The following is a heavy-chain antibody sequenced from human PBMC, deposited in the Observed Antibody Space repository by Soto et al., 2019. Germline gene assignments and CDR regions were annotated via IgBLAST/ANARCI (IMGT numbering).Heavy chain of an antibody. CDR2: ISFGGTA. V-gene: IGHV4-39*07. CDR1: GGSVNSGTSY. CDR3: ASSPNYVFWGGEPYYNGMDA. Sequence: SETLSLTCIVSGGSVNSGTSYWAWLRQPPGKELEWIGLISFGGTAFYSVSLNSRGTMSVDTSKNQFSLRLISVTAADTAVYFCASSPNYVFWGGEPYYNGMDAWGPGTTVTVSS. J-gene: IGHJ6*02. D-gene: IGHD3-16*01.